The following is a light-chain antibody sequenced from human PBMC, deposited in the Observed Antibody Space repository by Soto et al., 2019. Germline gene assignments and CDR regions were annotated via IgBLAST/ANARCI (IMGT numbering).Light chain of an antibody. Sequence: EIVLTQSPGTLSLSPGERATLSCRASQSVSINYLAWYQQKPGQAPSHLIYGASSRATGTPDRFSGSGSGTDFTLTIGRLEPEDFAVYYCQQYAISRTFGQGTKVDI. V-gene: IGKV3-20*01. CDR2: GAS. CDR3: QQYAISRT. J-gene: IGKJ1*01. CDR1: QSVSINY.